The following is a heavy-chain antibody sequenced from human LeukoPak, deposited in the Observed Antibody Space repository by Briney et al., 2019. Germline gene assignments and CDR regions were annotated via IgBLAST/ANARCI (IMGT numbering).Heavy chain of an antibody. J-gene: IGHJ4*02. CDR2: IYYSGST. Sequence: SETLSLTCTVSGGSISSYYWSWIRQPPGKGLEWIGYIYYSGSTNHNPSLKSRVTISVDTSKNQFSLKLSSVTAADTAVYYCAGWDYKGFDYWGQGTLVTVSS. CDR1: GGSISSYY. V-gene: IGHV4-59*01. D-gene: IGHD4-11*01. CDR3: AGWDYKGFDY.